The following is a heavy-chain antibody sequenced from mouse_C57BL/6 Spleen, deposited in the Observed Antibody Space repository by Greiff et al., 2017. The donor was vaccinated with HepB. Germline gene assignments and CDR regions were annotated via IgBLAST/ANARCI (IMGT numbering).Heavy chain of an antibody. V-gene: IGHV2-6*03. CDR2: IWSDGST. CDR1: GFSLTSYG. D-gene: IGHD1-1*01. J-gene: IGHJ1*03. Sequence: VQVVESGPGLVAPSQSLSITCTVSGFSLTSYGVHWVRQPPGKGLEWLVVIWSDGSTTYNSALKSRLSISKDNSKSQVFLKMNSLQTDDTAMYYCARDAHYYGSSHWYFDVWGTGTTVTVSS. CDR3: ARDAHYYGSSHWYFDV.